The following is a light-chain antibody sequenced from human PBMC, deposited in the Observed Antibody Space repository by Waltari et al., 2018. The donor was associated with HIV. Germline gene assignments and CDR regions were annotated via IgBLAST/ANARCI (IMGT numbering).Light chain of an antibody. CDR1: SSDVGGYHY. CDR2: EVS. V-gene: IGLV2-14*01. Sequence: QSALTQPASVSGPPGQAITISCTGTSSDVGGYHYVSWYKQFPGKAPKLMISEVSNRPSGVSDRLSGSKSGNTASLTISGLQAEDEADYYCSSYTTGSTLVVFGTGTKVIVL. CDR3: SSYTTGSTLVV. J-gene: IGLJ1*01.